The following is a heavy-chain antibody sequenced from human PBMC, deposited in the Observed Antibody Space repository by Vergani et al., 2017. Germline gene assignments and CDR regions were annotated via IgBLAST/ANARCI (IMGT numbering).Heavy chain of an antibody. CDR1: GYSFTSHW. D-gene: IGHD3-22*01. CDR3: ARHTTYYYNSSGYYYGWFDP. CDR2: IDPSDSYT. J-gene: IGHJ5*02. V-gene: IGHV5-10-1*03. Sequence: EVQLVQSGAEVKKPGESLRISCKGSGYSFTSHWISWVRQMPGKGLEWMGRIDPSDSYTNYSPSFQGHVTISTDKSISTAYLQWSSLKASDTAMYYCARHTTYYYNSSGYYYGWFDPWGQGTLVTVSS.